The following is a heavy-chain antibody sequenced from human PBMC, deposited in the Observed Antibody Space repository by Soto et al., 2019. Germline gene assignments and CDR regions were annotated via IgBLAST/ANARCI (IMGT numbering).Heavy chain of an antibody. CDR1: GVSISSGGYY. D-gene: IGHD3-22*01. V-gene: IGHV4-31*03. CDR3: ARAHSAYYDSSGYMSTFDY. CDR2: IYYSGST. J-gene: IGHJ4*02. Sequence: TLSLTCTVPGVSISSGGYYWSWIRQHPGKGLEWLGYIYYSGSTYYNPSLKSRVTISVDTSKNQFSLKLSSVTAADTAVYYCARAHSAYYDSSGYMSTFDYWGQGTLVTVSS.